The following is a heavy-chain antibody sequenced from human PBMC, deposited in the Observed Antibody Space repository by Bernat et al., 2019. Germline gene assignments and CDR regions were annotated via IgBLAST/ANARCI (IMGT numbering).Heavy chain of an antibody. CDR3: ASRYCSSTSCHYYYYMDV. CDR1: GYTFTSYA. D-gene: IGHD2-2*01. V-gene: IGHV1-3*01. CDR2: INAGNGNT. J-gene: IGHJ6*03. Sequence: QVQLVQSGAEVKKPGASVKVSCKASGYTFTSYAMHWVRQAPGQRLEWMGWINAGNGNTKYSQKFQGRVNSTRDTSASTAYMELSSLRSEDTAVYYCASRYCSSTSCHYYYYMDVWGKGTTVTVSS.